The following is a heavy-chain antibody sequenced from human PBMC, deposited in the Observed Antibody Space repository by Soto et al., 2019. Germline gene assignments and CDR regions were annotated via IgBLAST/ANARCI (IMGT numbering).Heavy chain of an antibody. Sequence: QVQLVQSGAEVKKPGASVKVSCKASGYTFTSYGISWVRQAPGQGLEWMGWISAYTGNTNYAQTLQGRVTMSTDTAKSTAYMALRILRSDDTAVYYCPREPMYSSGYDIWGQGTMVTVSS. CDR3: PREPMYSSGYDI. CDR2: ISAYTGNT. V-gene: IGHV1-18*01. CDR1: GYTFTSYG. J-gene: IGHJ3*02. D-gene: IGHD6-19*01.